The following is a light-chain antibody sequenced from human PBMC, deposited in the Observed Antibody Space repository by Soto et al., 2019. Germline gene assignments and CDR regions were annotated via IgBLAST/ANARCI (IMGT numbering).Light chain of an antibody. CDR3: QQYNNWPPLT. CDR2: DAS. J-gene: IGKJ4*01. CDR1: QSVSSS. V-gene: IGKV3-15*01. Sequence: EIVMTQSPATLSVSPGDRATLSCRASQSVSSSLAWYQQIPGQAPRLLIYDASTRATGIPARFGGSGSGTEFSPTSSSLQSEVFAVYYCQQYNNWPPLTFGGGTKVELK.